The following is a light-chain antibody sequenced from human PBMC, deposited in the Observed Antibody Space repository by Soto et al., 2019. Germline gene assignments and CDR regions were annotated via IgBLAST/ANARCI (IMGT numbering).Light chain of an antibody. V-gene: IGLV2-18*02. CDR2: EVN. J-gene: IGLJ2*01. Sequence: QSVLTQPPSVSGSPGQSVTISCTGTSSDVGSYNRVSWYQQPPGSTPKLMIYEVNNRPSGVPDRFSGSKSGNTASLTISGLQAEDEGDYYCSSHTSSSTLVFGGGTKLTVL. CDR1: SSDVGSYNR. CDR3: SSHTSSSTLV.